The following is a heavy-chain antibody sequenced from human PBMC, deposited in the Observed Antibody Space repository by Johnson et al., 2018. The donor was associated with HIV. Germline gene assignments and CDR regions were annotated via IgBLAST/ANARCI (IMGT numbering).Heavy chain of an antibody. V-gene: IGHV3-30*04. CDR1: GFAFSSFA. CDR3: ARGRMHFLEGGAFDI. Sequence: QVHLVESGGGVVQPGRSLRLSCAASGFAFSSFAVHWVRQAPGKGLEWVAVISYDGSNEYFADSVKGRFTISRDNSNNTLYLQMNSLRTEDTAVYHCARGRMHFLEGGAFDIWGQGTMVTVSS. J-gene: IGHJ3*02. CDR2: ISYDGSNE. D-gene: IGHD3-3*01.